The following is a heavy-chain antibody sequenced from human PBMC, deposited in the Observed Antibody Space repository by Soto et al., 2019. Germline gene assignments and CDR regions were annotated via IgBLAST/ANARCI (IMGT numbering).Heavy chain of an antibody. Sequence: ASVKVSCKASGYTFTSYGISWVRQAPGQGLEWMGWISAYNGNTNYAQKLQGRVTMTTDTSTSTAYMELRSLRSDDTAVYYCAIDHKLYFWSDYVMDVCRQGTTVTVSA. J-gene: IGHJ6*01. CDR2: ISAYNGNT. V-gene: IGHV1-18*01. CDR1: GYTFTSYG. D-gene: IGHD3-3*01. CDR3: AIDHKLYFWSDYVMDV.